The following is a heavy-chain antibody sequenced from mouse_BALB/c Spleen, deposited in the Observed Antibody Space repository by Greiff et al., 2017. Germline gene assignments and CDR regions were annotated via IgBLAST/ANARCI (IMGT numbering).Heavy chain of an antibody. CDR3: ARGYYGSSRYFDV. CDR1: GFNIKDTY. D-gene: IGHD1-1*01. V-gene: IGHV14-3*02. CDR2: IDPANGNT. Sequence: VQLKQSGAELVKPGASVKLSCTASGFNIKDTYMHWVKQRPEQGLEWIGRIDPANGNTKYDPKFQGKATITADTSSNTAYLQLSSLTSEDTAVYYGARGYYGSSRYFDVWGAGTTVTVSS. J-gene: IGHJ1*01.